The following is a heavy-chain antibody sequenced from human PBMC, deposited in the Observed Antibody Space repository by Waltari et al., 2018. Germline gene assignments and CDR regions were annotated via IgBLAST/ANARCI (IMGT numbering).Heavy chain of an antibody. CDR3: ARRAGNFDY. V-gene: IGHV3-30-3*01. D-gene: IGHD6-13*01. J-gene: IGHJ4*02. CDR2: ISYDGSNK. CDR1: GFTFSSYA. Sequence: QVQLVESGGGVVQPGRSLRLSCAASGFTFSSYAMHWVRQAPGKGLGWVAVISYDGSNKYYADSVKGRFTISRDNSKNTLYLQMNSLRAEDTAVYYCARRAGNFDYWGQGTLVTVSS.